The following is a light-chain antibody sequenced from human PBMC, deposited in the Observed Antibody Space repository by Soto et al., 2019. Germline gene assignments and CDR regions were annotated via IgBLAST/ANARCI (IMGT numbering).Light chain of an antibody. Sequence: DIQMTQSPTSLSASVGDRVTITCRASQDIRNFVAWYQQKPGKAPKLLIYAASTLQSGVPSRFSGSGSGTDFTITSNSLQPEDVATYSCQKYRSVPVFGPGTKVEIK. CDR3: QKYRSVPV. V-gene: IGKV1-27*01. CDR1: QDIRNF. J-gene: IGKJ3*01. CDR2: AAS.